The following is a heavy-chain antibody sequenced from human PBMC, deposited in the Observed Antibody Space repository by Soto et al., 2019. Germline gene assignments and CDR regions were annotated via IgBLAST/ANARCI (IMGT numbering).Heavy chain of an antibody. Sequence: SVKVSCKASGFTFTSSAMQWVRQARGQRLEWIGWIVVGSGNTNYAQKFQERVTITRDMSTSTAYMELSSLRSEDTAVYYCAAGSYYYDSSGYYPKAQVYGMDVWGQGTTVTVSS. CDR3: AAGSYYYDSSGYYPKAQVYGMDV. D-gene: IGHD3-22*01. CDR2: IVVGSGNT. V-gene: IGHV1-58*02. J-gene: IGHJ6*02. CDR1: GFTFTSSA.